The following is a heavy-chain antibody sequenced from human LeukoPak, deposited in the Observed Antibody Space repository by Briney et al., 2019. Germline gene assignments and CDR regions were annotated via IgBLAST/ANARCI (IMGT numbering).Heavy chain of an antibody. CDR3: AKGYGSGNYYSDY. J-gene: IGHJ4*02. CDR2: IYSGGST. V-gene: IGHV3-66*01. CDR1: GFTVSSNY. D-gene: IGHD3-10*01. Sequence: GGSLRLSCAASGFTVSSNYMSWVRQAPGQGLEWVSVIYSGGSTYYADSVKGRFTISRDNSKNTLYLQMNSLRAEDTAVYYCAKGYGSGNYYSDYWGQGTLVTVSS.